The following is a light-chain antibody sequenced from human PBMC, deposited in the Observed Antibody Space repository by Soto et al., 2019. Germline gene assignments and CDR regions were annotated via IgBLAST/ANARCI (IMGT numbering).Light chain of an antibody. CDR3: QSYDSSLRAVV. J-gene: IGLJ2*01. Sequence: QSALTQPASVSGSPGQSITISCTGTSSDVGGYNYVSWYQQHPGKAPKLLIYEVSHRPSGVSNRFSGSKSGNTASLTISGLQTADEADYYCQSYDSSLRAVVFGGGTKLTVL. CDR2: EVS. CDR1: SSDVGGYNY. V-gene: IGLV2-14*01.